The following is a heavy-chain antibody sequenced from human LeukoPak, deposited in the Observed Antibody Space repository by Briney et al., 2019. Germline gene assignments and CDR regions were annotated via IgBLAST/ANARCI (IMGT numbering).Heavy chain of an antibody. CDR1: GFTFSSYA. D-gene: IGHD3-22*01. CDR3: AKDLGGYYDSSGYPTHDY. J-gene: IGHJ4*02. Sequence: GGSLRLSCAASGFTFSSYAMSWVRQAPGKGLEWVLAISGSGGSTYYADSVKGRFTISRDNSKNTLYLQMNSLRAEDTAVYYCAKDLGGYYDSSGYPTHDYRGQGTLVTVSS. CDR2: ISGSGGST. V-gene: IGHV3-23*01.